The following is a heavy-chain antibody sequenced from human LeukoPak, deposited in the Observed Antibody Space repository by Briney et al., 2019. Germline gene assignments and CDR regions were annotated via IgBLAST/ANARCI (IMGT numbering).Heavy chain of an antibody. V-gene: IGHV4-34*01. CDR1: GGSFSGYY. Sequence: SETLSLTCAVYGGSFSGYYWSWIRQPPGKGLEWIEEINHSGSTNYNPSLKSRVTISVDTSKNQFSLKLSSVTAADTAVYYCARGESSAYWGQGTLVTVSS. J-gene: IGHJ4*02. CDR2: INHSGST. CDR3: ARGESSAY. D-gene: IGHD3-10*01.